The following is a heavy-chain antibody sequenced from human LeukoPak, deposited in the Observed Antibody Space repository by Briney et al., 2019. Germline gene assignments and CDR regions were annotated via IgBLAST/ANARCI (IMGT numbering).Heavy chain of an antibody. CDR2: IRSKAYGGTT. V-gene: IGHV3-49*04. CDR1: GSTFGDYA. Sequence: PGGSLRLSCTASGSTFGDYAMSWVRQAPGKGLEWVGFIRSKAYGGTTEYAASVKGRFTISRDDSKSIAYLQMNSLKTEDTAVYYCTSSYVWGSYYGMDVWGQGTTVTVSS. J-gene: IGHJ6*02. CDR3: TSSYVWGSYYGMDV. D-gene: IGHD3-16*01.